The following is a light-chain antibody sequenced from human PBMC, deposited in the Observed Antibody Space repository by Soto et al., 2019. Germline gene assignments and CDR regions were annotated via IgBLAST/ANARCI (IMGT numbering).Light chain of an antibody. Sequence: QSVLTQPASVSGSPGQSITISCSGTTSDVGGYEYVSWYQHHPGKAPKLMIYEVTTRPSGVSNRFSGSKSGTTASLTISGLQAEDEADYYCSSYTSSSPYVFGSGTKV. CDR1: TSDVGGYEY. V-gene: IGLV2-14*01. CDR2: EVT. J-gene: IGLJ1*01. CDR3: SSYTSSSPYV.